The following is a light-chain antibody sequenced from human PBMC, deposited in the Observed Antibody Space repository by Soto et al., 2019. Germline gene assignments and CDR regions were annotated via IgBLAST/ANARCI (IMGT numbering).Light chain of an antibody. J-gene: IGKJ2*01. Sequence: DIQMTQSPSSLSASVGDRVTITCRASQSITSYLNWYQQKPGKAPKLLIYAASSLQSGVPSRFSGSGSVTDFTLTISSLQPEDFATCYCQQSYNTPYTFGQGTKLEIK. CDR3: QQSYNTPYT. V-gene: IGKV1-39*01. CDR2: AAS. CDR1: QSITSY.